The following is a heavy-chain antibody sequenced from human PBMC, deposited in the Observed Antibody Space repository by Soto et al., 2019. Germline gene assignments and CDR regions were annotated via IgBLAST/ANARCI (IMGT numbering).Heavy chain of an antibody. Sequence: ASVKVSCKDSGYTFTSYTMHWVRQAPGQRLEWMGWITAGNGNTKYSQKFQGRVTITRDTSASTVYMELNSLTSEDTAVYYCARTAGPTPFDPWGQGTPVTVSS. CDR2: ITAGNGNT. J-gene: IGHJ5*02. CDR3: ARTAGPTPFDP. V-gene: IGHV1-3*01. D-gene: IGHD6-19*01. CDR1: GYTFTSYT.